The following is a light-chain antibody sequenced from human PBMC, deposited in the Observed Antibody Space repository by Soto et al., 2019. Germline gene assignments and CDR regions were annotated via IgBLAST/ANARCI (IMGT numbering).Light chain of an antibody. CDR2: LGS. CDR1: QSLLHSNGYNY. V-gene: IGKV2-28*01. J-gene: IGKJ1*01. Sequence: DIVMTQSPLSLPVTPGEPASISCRSSQSLLHSNGYNYLDWYLQKPGQSPQLLIYLGSNRAPGVPDRFSGSGSGTDFTLKISRVEDPDVGLYYCMQALQTHPTVGQRTKVDIK. CDR3: MQALQTHPT.